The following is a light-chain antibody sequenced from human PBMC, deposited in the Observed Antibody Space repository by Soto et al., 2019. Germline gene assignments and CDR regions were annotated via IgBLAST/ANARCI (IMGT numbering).Light chain of an antibody. CDR1: SSNIGAGYD. V-gene: IGLV1-40*01. Sequence: QSVLTQPPSVSGAPGQRVTISCTGSSSNIGAGYDVHWYQQLPGTAPKLLIYDNNNRPSGVPDRFSGSKSCTSASLAITGLQAEDEADYHCQSYDSSLSGVVFGGGTKVTVL. CDR3: QSYDSSLSGVV. J-gene: IGLJ2*01. CDR2: DNN.